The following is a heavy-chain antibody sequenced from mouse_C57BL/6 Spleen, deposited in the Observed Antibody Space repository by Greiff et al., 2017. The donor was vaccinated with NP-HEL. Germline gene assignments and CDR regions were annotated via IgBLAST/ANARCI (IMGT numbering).Heavy chain of an antibody. CDR3: ARSYYDYDEDPYYAMDY. Sequence: QVQLQQSGAELARPGASVKLSCKASGYTFTSYGISWVKQRTGQGLEWIGEIYPRSGNTYYNEKFKGKATLTADKSSSTAYMELRSLTSEDSAVYFCARSYYDYDEDPYYAMDYWGQGTSVTVSS. D-gene: IGHD2-4*01. CDR1: GYTFTSYG. J-gene: IGHJ4*01. V-gene: IGHV1-81*01. CDR2: IYPRSGNT.